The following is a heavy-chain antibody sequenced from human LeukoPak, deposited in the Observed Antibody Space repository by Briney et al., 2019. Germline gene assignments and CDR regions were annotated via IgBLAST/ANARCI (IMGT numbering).Heavy chain of an antibody. V-gene: IGHV3-21*01. CDR2: ISSSSSYI. CDR3: ARDSFRDISGWHFQH. J-gene: IGHJ1*01. D-gene: IGHD3-22*01. CDR1: GFTFSSYS. Sequence: GGSLRLSCAASGFTFSSYSMNWVRQAPGKGLEWVSSISSSSSYIYYADSVKGRFTISRDNAKNSLYLQMNSLRAEDTAVYYCARDSFRDISGWHFQHWGQGTLVTVSS.